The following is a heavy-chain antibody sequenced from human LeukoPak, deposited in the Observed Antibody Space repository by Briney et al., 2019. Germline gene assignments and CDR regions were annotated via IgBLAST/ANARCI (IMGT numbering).Heavy chain of an antibody. V-gene: IGHV3-33*06. Sequence: PGGSLRLSCAASGFTSSSYGMHWVRQAPGKGLEWVAVIWYDGSNKYYADSVKGRFTISRDNSKNTLYLQMNSLRAEDTAVYYCAKDGGRYYDSSGYAKYWGQGTLVTVSS. D-gene: IGHD3-22*01. CDR3: AKDGGRYYDSSGYAKY. CDR1: GFTSSSYG. CDR2: IWYDGSNK. J-gene: IGHJ4*02.